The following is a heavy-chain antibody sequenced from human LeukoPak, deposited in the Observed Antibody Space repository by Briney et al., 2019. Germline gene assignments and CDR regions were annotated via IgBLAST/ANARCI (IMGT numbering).Heavy chain of an antibody. Sequence: SETLSLTCAVYGGSFSGYYWSWIRQPPGKGLEWIGEINHSGSTNYNPSLKSRVTISVGTSKNQFSLKLSSVTAADTAVYYCARDVDTAPDYWGQGTLVTVSS. CDR2: INHSGST. CDR3: ARDVDTAPDY. V-gene: IGHV4-34*01. CDR1: GGSFSGYY. J-gene: IGHJ4*02. D-gene: IGHD5-18*01.